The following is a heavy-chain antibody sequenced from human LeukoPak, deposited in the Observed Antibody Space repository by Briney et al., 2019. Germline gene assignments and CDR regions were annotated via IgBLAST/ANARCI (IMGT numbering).Heavy chain of an antibody. Sequence: GGSLRLSCAASGFISSSYWMHWVRQAPGKGLVWVSRINSDGSSRNYADSVKGRFTISRDNAKNTLYLQMNSLKAEDTAVYYCARVVVGANNWFDPWGQGTLVTVSS. D-gene: IGHD1-26*01. V-gene: IGHV3-74*01. CDR1: GFISSSYW. CDR3: ARVVVGANNWFDP. J-gene: IGHJ5*02. CDR2: INSDGSSR.